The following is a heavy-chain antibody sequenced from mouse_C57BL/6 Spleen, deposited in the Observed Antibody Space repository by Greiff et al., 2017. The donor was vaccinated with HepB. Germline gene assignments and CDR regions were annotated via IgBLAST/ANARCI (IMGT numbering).Heavy chain of an antibody. V-gene: IGHV1-55*01. CDR1: GYTFTSYW. Sequence: QVTLKESGAELVKPGASVKMSCKASGYTFTSYWITWVKQRPGQGLEWIGDIYPGSGSTNYNEKFKSKATLTVDTSSSTAYMQLSSLTSEDSAVYYCARGLLRSDYWGQGTTLTVSS. CDR3: ARGLLRSDY. D-gene: IGHD1-1*01. CDR2: IYPGSGST. J-gene: IGHJ2*01.